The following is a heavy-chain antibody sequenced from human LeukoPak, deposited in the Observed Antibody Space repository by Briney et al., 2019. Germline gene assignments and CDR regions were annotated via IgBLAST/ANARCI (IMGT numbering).Heavy chain of an antibody. CDR3: ARDLGSIAVAGTQDY. V-gene: IGHV3-21*01. CDR1: GFTFSSYS. J-gene: IGHJ4*02. Sequence: GGSLRLSCAASGFTFSSYSMNWVRQAPGKGLEWVSSISSSSSYIYYADSVKGRFTISRDNAKKSLYLQMNSLRAEDTAVYYCARDLGSIAVAGTQDYWGQGTLVTVSS. CDR2: ISSSSSYI. D-gene: IGHD6-19*01.